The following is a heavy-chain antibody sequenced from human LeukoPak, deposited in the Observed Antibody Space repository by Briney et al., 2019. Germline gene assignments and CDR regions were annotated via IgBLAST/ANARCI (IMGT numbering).Heavy chain of an antibody. CDR3: ARGMRGGYDY. J-gene: IGHJ4*02. CDR1: AFTLSSYW. CDR2: IKKDGSDK. D-gene: IGHD1-26*01. V-gene: IGHV3-7*04. Sequence: PGGSLRLSCAAPAFTLSSYWMSWVRQAPGKGLEWVATIKKDGSDKYYVDSVKGRFTISRDNAENSLYLQMSSLRAEDTAVYYRARGMRGGYDYWGQGTLVTVSS.